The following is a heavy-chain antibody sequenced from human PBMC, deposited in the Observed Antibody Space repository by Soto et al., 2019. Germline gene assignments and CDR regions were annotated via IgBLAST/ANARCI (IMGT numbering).Heavy chain of an antibody. V-gene: IGHV1-69*02. J-gene: IGHJ3*02. D-gene: IGHD3-3*01. CDR2: IIPILGIA. CDR1: GCTFSSYT. Sequence: SVKVSCKASGCTFSSYTISWVRQAPGQRLEWMGRIIPILGIANYAQKFQGRVTITADKSTSTAYMELSSLRSEDTAVYYCARQKVYYDFWSGLVPDAFDIWGQGTMVTVSS. CDR3: ARQKVYYDFWSGLVPDAFDI.